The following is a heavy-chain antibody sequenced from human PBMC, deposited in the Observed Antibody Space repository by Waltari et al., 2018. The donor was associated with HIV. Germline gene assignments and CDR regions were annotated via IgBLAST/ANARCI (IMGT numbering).Heavy chain of an antibody. CDR1: GFTFSNYA. V-gene: IGHV3-23*01. J-gene: IGHJ4*02. CDR3: AQDPRSYGWSRFGN. CDR2: ITVNGGNT. D-gene: IGHD3-10*01. Sequence: EVQLLESGGGLVQPGGSLRLSCAASGFTFSNYAMNWVRQTPGRGLGWVLAITVNGGNTYYADAVRGRFTISRDDSKNTLFLQMNSLRAEDTAVYYCAQDPRSYGWSRFGNWGQGTLVTVSS.